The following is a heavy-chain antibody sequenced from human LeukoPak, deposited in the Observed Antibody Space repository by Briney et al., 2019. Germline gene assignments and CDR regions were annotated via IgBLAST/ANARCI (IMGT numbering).Heavy chain of an antibody. CDR1: GGSISSYY. CDR3: ARGSSGYSTLDY. V-gene: IGHV4-59*01. CDR2: IYYSGST. J-gene: IGHJ4*02. D-gene: IGHD3-22*01. Sequence: SETLSLTGTVAGGSISSYYWSWIRRPPGKGLEWIGYIYYSGSTNYNPSLKSRVTISVDTSKNQFSLKLSSVTAADTAVYYCARGSSGYSTLDYWGQGTLVTVSS.